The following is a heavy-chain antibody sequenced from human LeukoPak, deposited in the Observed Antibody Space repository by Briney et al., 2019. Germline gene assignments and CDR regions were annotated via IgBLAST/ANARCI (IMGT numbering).Heavy chain of an antibody. V-gene: IGHV4-39*07. J-gene: IGHJ3*02. CDR3: ARDRVKDSSSWFDAFDI. CDR1: GGSISSSSYY. Sequence: PSETLSLTCTVSGGSISSSSYYWGWIRQPPGKGLEWIGSIYYSGSTYYNPSLKSRVTISVDTSKNQFSLKLSSVTAADTAVYYCARDRVKDSSSWFDAFDIWGQGTMVTVSS. D-gene: IGHD6-13*01. CDR2: IYYSGST.